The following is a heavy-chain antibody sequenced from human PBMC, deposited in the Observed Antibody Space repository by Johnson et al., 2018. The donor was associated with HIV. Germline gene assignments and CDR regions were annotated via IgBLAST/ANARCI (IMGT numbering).Heavy chain of an antibody. CDR3: AKGIGSGSYDAFDI. CDR2: IWYDGSNK. D-gene: IGHD1-26*01. V-gene: IGHV3-33*06. CDR1: GFTFSSYG. J-gene: IGHJ3*02. Sequence: QMQLVESGGGVVQPGRSLRLSCAASGFTFSSYGMHWVRQAPGKGLEWVAVIWYDGSNKYYADSVKGRFTISRDNSKNTLYLQMNSLRAEDTAVYYCAKGIGSGSYDAFDIWGQGTMVTVSS.